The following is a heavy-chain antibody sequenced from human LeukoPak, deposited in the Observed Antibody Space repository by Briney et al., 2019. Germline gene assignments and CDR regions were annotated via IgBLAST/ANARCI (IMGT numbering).Heavy chain of an antibody. V-gene: IGHV4-39*01. CDR2: INYSGST. J-gene: IGHJ4*02. CDR1: GSSISSSNYY. D-gene: IGHD6-19*01. Sequence: PSETLSLTCTVSGSSISSSNYYWGWIRQPPGKGLEWIGTINYSGSTYYNPSLKSRVTMSVDTSKNQFSLELSSVTAADTAVYYCASRQRYSSGWYFDCWGQGALVTVSS. CDR3: ASRQRYSSGWYFDC.